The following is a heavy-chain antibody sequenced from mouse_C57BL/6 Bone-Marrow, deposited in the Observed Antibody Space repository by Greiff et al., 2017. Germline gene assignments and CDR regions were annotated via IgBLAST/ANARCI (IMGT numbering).Heavy chain of an antibody. CDR3: ARWLTLKGDY. V-gene: IGHV1-50*01. D-gene: IGHD2-2*01. Sequence: QVQLKQPGAELVKPGASVKLSCKASGYTFTSYWMQWVKQRPGQGLEWIGEIDPSDSYTNYNQKFKGKATLTVDTSSSTAYMQLSSLTSEDSAVYYCARWLTLKGDYWGQGTSVTVSS. CDR1: GYTFTSYW. J-gene: IGHJ4*01. CDR2: IDPSDSYT.